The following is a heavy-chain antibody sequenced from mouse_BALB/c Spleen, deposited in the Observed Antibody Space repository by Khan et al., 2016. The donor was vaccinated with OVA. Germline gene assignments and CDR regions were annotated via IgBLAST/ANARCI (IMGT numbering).Heavy chain of an antibody. V-gene: IGHV2-6*02. Sequence: VQLKQSGPGLVAPSQSLSITCTVSGFSLTSYGVHWVRQPPGKGLEWLVVICSDGSTNYTSVLKSRLSISKDNSKSQVFLKMNSLQTDDTAIYYCARWFDGYSSLYAMDYWGQGTSVTVSA. CDR1: GFSLTSYG. D-gene: IGHD2-3*01. CDR2: ICSDGST. CDR3: ARWFDGYSSLYAMDY. J-gene: IGHJ4*01.